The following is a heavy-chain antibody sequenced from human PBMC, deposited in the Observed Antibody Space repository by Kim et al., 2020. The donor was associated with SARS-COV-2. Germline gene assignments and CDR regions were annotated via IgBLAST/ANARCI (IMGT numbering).Heavy chain of an antibody. Sequence: GGSLRLSCAASGFTFSSYAMHWVRQAPGKGLEWVAVISYDGSNKFYADSVKGRFTISRDNSKNTLYLEMNSLRAEDTAVYYCARDQASGLYYFDYWGQGTLVTVSS. CDR2: ISYDGSNK. CDR1: GFTFSSYA. CDR3: ARDQASGLYYFDY. V-gene: IGHV3-30*04. J-gene: IGHJ4*02.